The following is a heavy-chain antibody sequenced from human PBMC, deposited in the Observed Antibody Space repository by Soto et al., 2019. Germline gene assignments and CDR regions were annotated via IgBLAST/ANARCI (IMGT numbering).Heavy chain of an antibody. D-gene: IGHD1-20*01. V-gene: IGHV3-74*01. CDR1: GFTFSRHW. CDR2: VNDDGSST. Sequence: VESGGGLVQPGGSLRLSCASSGFTFSRHWMHWVRQAPGKGLVWVARVNDDGSSTAYGDSVRGRFTISRDNAKNTLYLQMDSLKPADTAVYYCARDLITASGGPNWYFDLWGRGTLVTVSS. CDR3: ARDLITASGGPNWYFDL. J-gene: IGHJ2*01.